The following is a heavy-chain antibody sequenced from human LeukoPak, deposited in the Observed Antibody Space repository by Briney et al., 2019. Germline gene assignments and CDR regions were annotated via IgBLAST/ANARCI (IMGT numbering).Heavy chain of an antibody. Sequence: GGSLRLSCAASGFTFSDYYMSWIRQAPGKGLEWVANIKQDGSEKYYVDSVKGRFTISRDNAKNSLYLQMNSLRAEDTAVYYCASLSSGYYPDYWGQGTLVTVSS. V-gene: IGHV3-7*01. D-gene: IGHD3-22*01. CDR3: ASLSSGYYPDY. CDR1: GFTFSDYY. CDR2: IKQDGSEK. J-gene: IGHJ4*02.